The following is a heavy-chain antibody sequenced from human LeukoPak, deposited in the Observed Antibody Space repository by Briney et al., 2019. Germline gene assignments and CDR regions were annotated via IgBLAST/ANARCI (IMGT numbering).Heavy chain of an antibody. V-gene: IGHV3-48*01. Sequence: GGSLRLSCAASGFTFSSYSMNWVRQAPGKGLEWVSYISGSSTTIYYADSVKGRFTISRDNAKNSLYLQMNSLRAEDTAVYYCARDPGYSSGWYGGYWGQGALVTVSS. CDR2: ISGSSTTI. CDR3: ARDPGYSSGWYGGY. CDR1: GFTFSSYS. J-gene: IGHJ4*02. D-gene: IGHD6-19*01.